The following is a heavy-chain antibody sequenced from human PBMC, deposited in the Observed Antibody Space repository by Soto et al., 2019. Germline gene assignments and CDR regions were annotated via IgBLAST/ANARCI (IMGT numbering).Heavy chain of an antibody. V-gene: IGHV3-21*01. Sequence: GGSLRLSCAASGFTFRSFTMNWVRQAPGKGLEWVSTISSNSAYIYYTDALRGRFTISRDNAKNSLHIQMNSLRAEDTAVYYCTRDASRDSSARGWFDPWGPGTLVTVS. CDR3: TRDASRDSSARGWFDP. CDR1: GFTFRSFT. CDR2: ISSNSAYI. D-gene: IGHD6-13*01. J-gene: IGHJ5*02.